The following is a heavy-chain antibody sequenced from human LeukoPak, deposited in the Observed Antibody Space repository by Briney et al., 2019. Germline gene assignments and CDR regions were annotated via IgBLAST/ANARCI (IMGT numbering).Heavy chain of an antibody. Sequence: GSLRLSCAASGFTFSSYWMHWVRQAPGKGLVWVSRINSDGSSTSYADSVKGRFTISRDNAKNTLYLQMNSLRAEDTAVYYCARERGLWLIAARCNWFDPWGQGTLVTVSS. V-gene: IGHV3-74*01. D-gene: IGHD6-6*01. CDR3: ARERGLWLIAARCNWFDP. J-gene: IGHJ5*02. CDR1: GFTFSSYW. CDR2: INSDGSST.